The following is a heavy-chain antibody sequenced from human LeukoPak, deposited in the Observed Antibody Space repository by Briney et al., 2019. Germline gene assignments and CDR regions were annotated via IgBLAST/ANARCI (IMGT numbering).Heavy chain of an antibody. V-gene: IGHV3-23*01. CDR2: TAGADDVI. Sequence: GGSLRLSCAVSGLTFSDSRMIWVRQAPERRLEWVAVTAGADDVIHYADSVKGRFTISRDNSKNTLYLQMSSLRAEDTAVYYCAKPKDNSLYCFDYWGQGTLVTVSS. J-gene: IGHJ4*02. CDR1: GLTFSDSR. CDR3: AKPKDNSLYCFDY. D-gene: IGHD1-20*01.